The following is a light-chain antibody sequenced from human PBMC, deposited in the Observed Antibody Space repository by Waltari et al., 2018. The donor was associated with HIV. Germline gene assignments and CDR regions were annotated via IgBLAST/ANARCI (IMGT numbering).Light chain of an antibody. Sequence: DIQMTQSPSSLSASVGDRVTITCRASQSIGNYLNWYQQIPGKAPKVLIYTVSSLQSGVPSRFSGSRSGTDFTLTINSLQPEDFATYYCQQSYSTPYSFGQGTKLEIK. CDR1: QSIGNY. V-gene: IGKV1-39*01. J-gene: IGKJ2*03. CDR3: QQSYSTPYS. CDR2: TVS.